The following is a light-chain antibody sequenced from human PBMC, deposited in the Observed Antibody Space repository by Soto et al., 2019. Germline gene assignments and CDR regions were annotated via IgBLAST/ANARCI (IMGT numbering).Light chain of an antibody. Sequence: EMVLTQSPGTLSLSPGERATLSCRASQSVSSSYLAWYQRKPGQAPRLLIYGASSRATGIPDRFSGSGSGTDFTLTISRLEPEDFAVYYCQQYGSSPLTFGGGTKVEIK. CDR2: GAS. CDR3: QQYGSSPLT. J-gene: IGKJ4*01. CDR1: QSVSSSY. V-gene: IGKV3-20*01.